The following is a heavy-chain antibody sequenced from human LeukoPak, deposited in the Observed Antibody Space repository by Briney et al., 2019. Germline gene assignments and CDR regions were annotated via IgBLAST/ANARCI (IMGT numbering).Heavy chain of an antibody. Sequence: PGGSLRLACSPSGLTFSSYSMKCVRQAPGKGLEWVASISRRSSYIYYADSVKGRLTISTDNAKTSLYLKINSLSAEDTAVYYCARVSVQGYYGSGSFDFQHWGQGTLVTVSS. CDR1: GLTFSSYS. CDR2: ISRRSSYI. V-gene: IGHV3-21*01. D-gene: IGHD3-10*01. J-gene: IGHJ1*01. CDR3: ARVSVQGYYGSGSFDFQH.